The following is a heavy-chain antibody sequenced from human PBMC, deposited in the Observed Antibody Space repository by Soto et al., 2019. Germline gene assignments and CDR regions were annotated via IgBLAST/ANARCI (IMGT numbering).Heavy chain of an antibody. CDR3: ARGIAVAGPGTIGMDV. Sequence: QVQLVQSWAEVNKPGSSVKVSCKASGGTFSSYAISWVRQAPGQGLEWMGGIIPIFGTANYAQKFQGRVTITADESTSTAYMELSSLRSEDTAVYYCARGIAVAGPGTIGMDVWGQGTTVTVSS. J-gene: IGHJ6*02. V-gene: IGHV1-69*01. D-gene: IGHD6-19*01. CDR1: GGTFSSYA. CDR2: IIPIFGTA.